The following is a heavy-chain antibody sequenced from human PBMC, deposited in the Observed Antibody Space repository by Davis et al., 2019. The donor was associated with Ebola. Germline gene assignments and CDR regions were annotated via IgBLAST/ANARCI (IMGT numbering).Heavy chain of an antibody. CDR1: GFTFSAYS. V-gene: IGHV3-23*01. D-gene: IGHD4-23*01. CDR2: ISGSGGST. J-gene: IGHJ4*02. Sequence: PGGSLRLSCAASGFTFSAYSMNWVRQAPGKGLEWVSAISGSGGSTYYADSVKGRFTISRDNSKNTLYLQMNSLRAEDTAVYYCANSNTMVTPGAFDYWGQGTLVTVSS. CDR3: ANSNTMVTPGAFDY.